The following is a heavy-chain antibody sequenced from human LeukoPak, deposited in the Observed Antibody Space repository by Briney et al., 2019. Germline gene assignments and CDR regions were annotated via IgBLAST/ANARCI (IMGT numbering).Heavy chain of an antibody. CDR1: GGSISSGSYY. Sequence: SETLSLTWTVSGGSISSGSYYWSWIRQPAGKGLEWIGRIYTSGSTNYNPSLKSRVTISVDTSKNQFSLKLSSVTAADTAVYYCARGPWGSLSSTSSAWFDPWGQGTLVTVSS. CDR3: ARGPWGSLSSTSSAWFDP. D-gene: IGHD2-2*01. CDR2: IYTSGST. V-gene: IGHV4-61*02. J-gene: IGHJ5*02.